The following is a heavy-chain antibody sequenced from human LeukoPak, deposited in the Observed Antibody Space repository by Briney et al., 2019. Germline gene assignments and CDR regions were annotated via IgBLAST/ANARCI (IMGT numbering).Heavy chain of an antibody. D-gene: IGHD5-18*01. J-gene: IGHJ4*02. CDR1: GGSISSYY. CDR3: ARCDSVTALDY. V-gene: IGHV4-59*01. Sequence: SETLSLTCTVSGGSISSYYWSWIRQPPGKRLEWIGYVYSSGSTTYNPSLKSRVTLSVDTSENQFSLKLSSVTAADTAVYYCARCDSVTALDYWGQGTLVTVSS. CDR2: VYSSGST.